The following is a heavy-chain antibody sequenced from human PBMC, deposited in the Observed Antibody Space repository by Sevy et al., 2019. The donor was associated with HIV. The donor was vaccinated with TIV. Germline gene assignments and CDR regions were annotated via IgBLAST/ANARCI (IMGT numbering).Heavy chain of an antibody. CDR2: ISSSGSTI. J-gene: IGHJ4*02. Sequence: GGSLRLSCAASGFTFSDYYMSWIRQAPGKGLEWVSYISSSGSTIYYADSVKGRFTISRDNAKNSLYLQMNSLRAEDTAVYYCVRAKGYYYDSSGYYPLDYWGQGTLVTVSS. CDR3: VRAKGYYYDSSGYYPLDY. V-gene: IGHV3-11*01. CDR1: GFTFSDYY. D-gene: IGHD3-22*01.